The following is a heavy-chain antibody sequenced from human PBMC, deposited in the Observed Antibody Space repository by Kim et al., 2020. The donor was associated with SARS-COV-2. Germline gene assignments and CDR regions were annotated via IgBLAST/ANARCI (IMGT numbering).Heavy chain of an antibody. J-gene: IGHJ6*02. V-gene: IGHV3-23*01. CDR2: ISGSGCST. CDR3: AKVVRGVITVQDAMDF. CDR1: GFTFSSYA. D-gene: IGHD3-10*01. Sequence: GGSLRLSCAASGFTFSSYAMSWVRQAPGKGLEWVSGISGSGCSTYYADSVKGRFTISRDSSKNTLYLQMNSLRAEDTAVYYCAKVVRGVITVQDAMDFWGPGTTVTVSS.